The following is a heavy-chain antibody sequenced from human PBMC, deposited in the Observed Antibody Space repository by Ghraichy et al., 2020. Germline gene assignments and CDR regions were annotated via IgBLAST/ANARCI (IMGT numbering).Heavy chain of an antibody. CDR2: ISGTSGSI. V-gene: IGHV3-11*01. D-gene: IGHD1-26*01. J-gene: IGHJ3*01. CDR3: ARDCRVGVTRGYAFDL. CDR1: GFTFSDYY. Sequence: GGSLRLSCAASGFTFSDYYMGWIRQAPGKGPEWIAYISGTSGSIYYADSVRGRFAISRDNAKNSLYLHMNSLRVEDTAVYYCARDCRVGVTRGYAFDLWGQGTTVTVSS.